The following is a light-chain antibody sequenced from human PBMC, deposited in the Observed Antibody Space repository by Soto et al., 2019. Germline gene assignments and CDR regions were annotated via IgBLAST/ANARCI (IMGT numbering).Light chain of an antibody. CDR1: ATDITTYNY. J-gene: IGLJ2*01. CDR2: EIS. Sequence: QSVLTQPASVSGSPGQSITISCTGTATDITTYNYIPWYRQYPGKAPKLMIYEISHRPSGVSNRFSGSKSGDTASLTISGLQAEDEADYYCSSYSSGSTLVLFGGGTKLTVL. CDR3: SSYSSGSTLVL. V-gene: IGLV2-14*01.